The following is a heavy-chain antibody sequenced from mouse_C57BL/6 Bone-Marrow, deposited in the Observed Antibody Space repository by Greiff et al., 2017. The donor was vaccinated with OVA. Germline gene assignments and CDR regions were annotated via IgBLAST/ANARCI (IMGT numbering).Heavy chain of an antibody. CDR2: IYIGNGYT. J-gene: IGHJ4*01. Sequence: VQLQQSGAELVRPGSSVKMSCKTSGYTFTSYGINWVKQRPGQGLEWIGYIYIGNGYTEYNEKFKGKATLTSDTSSSTAYMQLSSLTSEDSAIYFGASPYYGSSLYAMDYWGQGTSVTVSS. V-gene: IGHV1-58*01. D-gene: IGHD1-1*01. CDR3: ASPYYGSSLYAMDY. CDR1: GYTFTSYG.